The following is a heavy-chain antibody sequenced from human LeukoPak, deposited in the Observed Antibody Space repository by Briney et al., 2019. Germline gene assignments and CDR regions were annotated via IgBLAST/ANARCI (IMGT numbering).Heavy chain of an antibody. V-gene: IGHV3-21*01. CDR1: GFTFSSYS. CDR2: ISSSSSYI. CDR3: ALVVSHGMDV. J-gene: IGHJ6*02. Sequence: GGSLRLSCAASGFTFSSYSMNWVRQAPGKGPEWVSSISSSSSYIYYADSVKGRFTISRDNAKNSLYLQMNSLRAEDTAVYYCALVVSHGMDVWGQGTTVTVSS. D-gene: IGHD2-15*01.